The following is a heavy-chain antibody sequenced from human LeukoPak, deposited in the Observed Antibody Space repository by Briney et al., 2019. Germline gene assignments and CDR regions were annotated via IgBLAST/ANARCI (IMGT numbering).Heavy chain of an antibody. V-gene: IGHV1-8*01. CDR1: GYTFTSYD. Sequence: ASVKVSCKASGYTFTSYDINWVRQATGQGLEWMGWMNPNSGNTGYAHKFQGRVTMTRNTSISTAYMELSSLRSEDTAAYYCARGLRHAFDIWGQGTMVTVSS. J-gene: IGHJ3*02. CDR3: ARGLRHAFDI. CDR2: MNPNSGNT.